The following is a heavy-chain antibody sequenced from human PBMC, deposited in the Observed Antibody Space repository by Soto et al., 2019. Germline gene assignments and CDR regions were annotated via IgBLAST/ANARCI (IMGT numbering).Heavy chain of an antibody. CDR2: IYWDDDK. CDR3: THRPKAADGTGDNWFDP. Sequence: QITLKESGPTLVKPTQTLTLTCTFSGFSLSTSGVGVGWIRQPPGKALEWLALIYWDDDKRYSPSLKSRLTITKDTSKNQVVLTMTNMDPVDTATYYCTHRPKAADGTGDNWFDPWGQGTLVTVSS. J-gene: IGHJ5*02. V-gene: IGHV2-5*02. CDR1: GFSLSTSGVG. D-gene: IGHD6-13*01.